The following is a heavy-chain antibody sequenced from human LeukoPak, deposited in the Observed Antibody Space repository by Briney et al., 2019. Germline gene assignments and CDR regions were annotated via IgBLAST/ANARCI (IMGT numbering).Heavy chain of an antibody. Sequence: PSETLSLTCTVSGGSISSYYWGWIRQPPGKGLEWIGSIYYSGSTYYNPSLKSRVTISVDTSKNQFSLKLSSVTAADTAVYYCARQMITSYYYDSSGSRAFDIWGQGTMVTVSS. V-gene: IGHV4-39*01. J-gene: IGHJ3*02. D-gene: IGHD3-22*01. CDR2: IYYSGST. CDR1: GGSISSYY. CDR3: ARQMITSYYYDSSGSRAFDI.